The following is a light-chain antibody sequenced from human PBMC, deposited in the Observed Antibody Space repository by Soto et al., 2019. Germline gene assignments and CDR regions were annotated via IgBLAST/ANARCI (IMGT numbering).Light chain of an antibody. CDR3: MQGIKFPFT. CDR2: QIS. Sequence: DIVMTQTPLSSSVTLGQPASISCRSSQSLVFSDGNTYLTWLHQRPGQPPRLLIYQISKRFSGVPDRFSGSGAGRDFTLKISRVEAEEVGVYYCMQGIKFPFTFGPGTTVDIK. CDR1: QSLVFSDGNTY. J-gene: IGKJ3*01. V-gene: IGKV2-24*01.